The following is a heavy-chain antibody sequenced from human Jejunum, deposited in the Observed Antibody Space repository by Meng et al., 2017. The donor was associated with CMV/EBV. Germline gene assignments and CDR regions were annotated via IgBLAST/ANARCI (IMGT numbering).Heavy chain of an antibody. CDR1: GGSISSSSYY. Sequence: QLHLQESGPGLVKPSETRSLTCTVSGGSISSSSYYWGWIRQPPGKGLEWIGSLYYGGTTYYNPSLESRVTIAVDTSKNQFSPKLSSVTAADTAVYYCARDLGRLDYHDHSRNGFDPWGQGTLVTVSS. CDR3: ARDLGRLDYHDHSRNGFDP. CDR2: LYYGGTT. V-gene: IGHV4-39*07. D-gene: IGHD3-22*01. J-gene: IGHJ5*02.